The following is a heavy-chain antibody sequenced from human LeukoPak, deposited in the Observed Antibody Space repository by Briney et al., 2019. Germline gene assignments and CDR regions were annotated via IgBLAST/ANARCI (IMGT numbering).Heavy chain of an antibody. V-gene: IGHV4-61*02. CDR2: IYTSGST. Sequence: SQTLSLTCTLSGGSISSGSYYWSWIRQPAGKGLEWIGRIYTSGSTNYNPSLKSRITISVDTSKNQFSLKLSSVTASDTAADYCARFSLLRQTDYWCEGTLVTVSS. J-gene: IGHJ4*02. CDR1: GGSISSGSYY. D-gene: IGHD2-15*01. CDR3: ARFSLLRQTDY.